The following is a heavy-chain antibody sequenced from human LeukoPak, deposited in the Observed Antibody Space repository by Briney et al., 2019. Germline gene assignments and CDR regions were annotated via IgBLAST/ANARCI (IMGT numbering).Heavy chain of an antibody. CDR2: ISYDGSNK. CDR1: GFTFSSYA. CDR3: ARDGGSDWNYYYYYGMDV. J-gene: IGHJ6*02. Sequence: GGSLRLSCAASGFTFSSYAMHWVRQAPGKGLEWVAVISYDGSNKYYADSVKGRFTISRDNSKNTLHLQMNSLRAEDTAVYYCARDGGSDWNYYYYYGMDVWGQGTTVTVSS. V-gene: IGHV3-30-3*01. D-gene: IGHD1-1*01.